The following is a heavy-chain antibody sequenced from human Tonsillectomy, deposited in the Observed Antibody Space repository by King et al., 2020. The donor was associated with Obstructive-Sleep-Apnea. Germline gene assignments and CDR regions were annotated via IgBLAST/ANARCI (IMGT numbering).Heavy chain of an antibody. J-gene: IGHJ6*02. Sequence: VQLQESGPGLVKPSETLSLTCTVSGGSISSYYWSWIRQPPGKGLEWIGYIYYSGSTNYNPSLKSRVTISVDTSKNQFSLKLSSVTAADTAVYYCARGVGATDRTHYYGMDVWGQGTTVTVSS. CDR1: GGSISSYY. CDR3: ARGVGATDRTHYYGMDV. V-gene: IGHV4-59*01. D-gene: IGHD1-26*01. CDR2: IYYSGST.